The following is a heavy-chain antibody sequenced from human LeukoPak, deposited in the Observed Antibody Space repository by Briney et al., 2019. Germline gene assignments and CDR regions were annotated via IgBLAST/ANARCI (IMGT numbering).Heavy chain of an antibody. CDR2: ISMSSVYI. V-gene: IGHV3-21*04. D-gene: IGHD6-19*01. CDR1: GFTFSSYS. CDR3: ASRTSSGPRSFDY. J-gene: IGHJ4*02. Sequence: GGSLRLSCAASGFTFSSYSMSWVRQAPGKGLEWVSYISMSSVYIYYADSVKGRFTISRDNAKNSLYLQMNSLRAEDTALYYCASRTSSGPRSFDYWGQGTLVTVSS.